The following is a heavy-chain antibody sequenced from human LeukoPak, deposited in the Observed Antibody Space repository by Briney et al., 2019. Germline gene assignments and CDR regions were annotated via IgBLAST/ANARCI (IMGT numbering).Heavy chain of an antibody. D-gene: IGHD3-3*01. V-gene: IGHV1-8*01. Sequence: ASVKVSCKASGYTFTSYDINWLRRATGQGLGWMGWMNPNSGNTGYAQKFQGRVTMTRNTSISTAYMELSSLRSEDTAVYYCARGSADFWSGYYPNWFDPWGQGTLVTVSS. CDR2: MNPNSGNT. CDR3: ARGSADFWSGYYPNWFDP. J-gene: IGHJ5*02. CDR1: GYTFTSYD.